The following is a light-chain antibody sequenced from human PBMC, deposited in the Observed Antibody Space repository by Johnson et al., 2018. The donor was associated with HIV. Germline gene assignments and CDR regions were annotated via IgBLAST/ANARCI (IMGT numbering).Light chain of an antibody. J-gene: IGLJ1*01. V-gene: IGLV1-51*02. CDR1: SSKIGNKY. CDR3: GTWDTSLSAGGV. CDR2: ENN. Sequence: QSMLTQPPSVSAAAGQKVTISCSGSSSKIGNKYVSWYQQIPGTAPKLLIYENNKRPSGIPDRFSGSKSGTSATLGITGLQTGDEADYYCGTWDTSLSAGGVFGSGTKVTVL.